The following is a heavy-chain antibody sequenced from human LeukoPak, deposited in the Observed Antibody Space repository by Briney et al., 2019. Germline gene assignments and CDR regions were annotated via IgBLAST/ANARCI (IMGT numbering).Heavy chain of an antibody. CDR2: IYPGDSDT. CDR3: ARPANPVTTGIFDY. V-gene: IGHV5-51*01. J-gene: IGHJ4*02. CDR1: GYSFTSYW. D-gene: IGHD4-17*01. Sequence: GESLQISCKGSGYSFTSYWIGWVRQMPGKGLEWMGIIYPGDSDTRYGPSFQGQVTISADKSISTAYLQWSSLKASDTAMYYCARPANPVTTGIFDYWGQGTLVTVSS.